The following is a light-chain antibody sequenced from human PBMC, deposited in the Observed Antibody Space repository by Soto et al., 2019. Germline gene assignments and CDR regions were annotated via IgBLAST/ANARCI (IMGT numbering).Light chain of an antibody. V-gene: IGLV1-40*01. CDR3: LSYDRRLSGNV. CDR2: GNS. J-gene: IGLJ1*01. CDR1: SSNIGAGYD. Sequence: QSVLTQPPSVSGAPGQRVTISCTGSSSNIGAGYDVHWYQQLPGTAPKLLIYGNSNRPSGVPDRFSGSKSGTSASLAITGLQAEDEADYSCLSYDRRLSGNVFGTGTKLTVL.